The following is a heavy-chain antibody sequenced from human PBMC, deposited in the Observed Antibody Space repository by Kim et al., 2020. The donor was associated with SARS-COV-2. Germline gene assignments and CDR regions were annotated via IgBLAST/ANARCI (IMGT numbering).Heavy chain of an antibody. Sequence: GGSLRLSCAASGFTFSSYGMHWVRQAPGKGLEWVALISYDGSNKYYADSVKGRFTISRDNSKSTLYLQMNSLRAEDTAVYYCASNRNYYGSGSYILDYWGQGTLDTVSS. D-gene: IGHD3-10*01. CDR3: ASNRNYYGSGSYILDY. CDR1: GFTFSSYG. J-gene: IGHJ4*02. CDR2: ISYDGSNK. V-gene: IGHV3-30*03.